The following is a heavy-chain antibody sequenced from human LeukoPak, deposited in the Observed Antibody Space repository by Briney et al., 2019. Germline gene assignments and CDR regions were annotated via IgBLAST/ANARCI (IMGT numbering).Heavy chain of an antibody. CDR2: INPKSGGT. Sequence: ASVTVSCKASGYTFTGSYMHWVGQAPGQGLEWMGWINPKSGGTNYAKTIQGRVTMTRHTSISTAYMELSRLRSDDTAVYYCASAYTYYYDSSSFDYWGQGTLVTVSS. J-gene: IGHJ4*02. CDR1: GYTFTGSY. D-gene: IGHD3-22*01. CDR3: ASAYTYYYDSSSFDY. V-gene: IGHV1-2*02.